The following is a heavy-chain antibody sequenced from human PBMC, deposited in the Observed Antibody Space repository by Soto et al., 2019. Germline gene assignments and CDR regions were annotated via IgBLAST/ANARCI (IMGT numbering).Heavy chain of an antibody. CDR1: GFTLSGRS. Sequence: EVQLVESGGGLVQPGGSLRLSCAASGFTLSGRSMHWVRQAPGKGLVWVSGIDNAGTDSTCADSVKGRFTSSRDNAKNMLYLQMNSQGVEDTAVYYCARGWFGPDVWGKGTTVTVSS. CDR3: ARGWFGPDV. D-gene: IGHD3-10*01. J-gene: IGHJ6*04. V-gene: IGHV3-74*01. CDR2: IDNAGTDS.